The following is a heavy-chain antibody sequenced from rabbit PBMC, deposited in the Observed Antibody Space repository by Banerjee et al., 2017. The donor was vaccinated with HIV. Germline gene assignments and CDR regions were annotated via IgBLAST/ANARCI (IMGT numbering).Heavy chain of an antibody. Sequence: QSLQESGGGLFQPGGSLALTCKASGFSLSNNYVMCWVRQAPGKGLEWIACIYAGSSGSTYYASWAKGRFTISKTSSTTVTLQMTSLTAADTATYFCARGDVGYVAFNLWGPGTLVTVS. CDR3: ARGDVGYVAFNL. J-gene: IGHJ4*01. CDR2: IYAGSSGST. D-gene: IGHD6-1*01. CDR1: GFSLSNNYV. V-gene: IGHV1S40*01.